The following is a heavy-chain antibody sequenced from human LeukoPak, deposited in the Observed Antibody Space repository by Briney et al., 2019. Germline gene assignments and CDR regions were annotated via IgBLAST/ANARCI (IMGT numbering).Heavy chain of an antibody. CDR1: GASTTGGYY. V-gene: IGHV4-61*08. J-gene: IGHJ4*02. Sequence: SETLSLTRAVSGASTTGGYYWTWIRQPPGKGLEWIGYLGNPNYNPSLKSRVTISGDRSKNQFSLKLNSVTTADTAVYYCATYRGGGGGVGYWGQGTLVTVSS. CDR3: ATYRGGGGGVGY. CDR2: LGNP. D-gene: IGHD6-19*01.